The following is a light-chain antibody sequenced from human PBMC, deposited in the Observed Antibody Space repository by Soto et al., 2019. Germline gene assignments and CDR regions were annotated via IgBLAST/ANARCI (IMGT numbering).Light chain of an antibody. J-gene: IGKJ4*01. CDR3: QQLNSYPLT. CDR1: QDISDY. CDR2: AAS. V-gene: IGKV1-9*01. Sequence: DIRLTQSPSFLSASVGDRVTITCRASQDISDYLAWYQQRPGKAPKLLIYAASTLQSGVPSRFSGSGSGTEFTLTISSLQPEDFATYSCQQLNSYPLTFGGGTKVDIK.